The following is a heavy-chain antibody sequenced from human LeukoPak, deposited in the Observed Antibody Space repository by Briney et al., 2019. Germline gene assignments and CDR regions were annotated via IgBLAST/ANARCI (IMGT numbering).Heavy chain of an antibody. Sequence: SVKVSCKASGGTFSSYAISWVRQAPGQGLEWMGGIIPIFGTANYAQKFQGRVTITTDESTSTAYMELSSLRSEDTAVYYCARGTVLVPAAIGPHYYYYMDVWGKGTTVTVSS. CDR1: GGTFSSYA. D-gene: IGHD2-2*02. J-gene: IGHJ6*03. CDR3: ARGTVLVPAAIGPHYYYYMDV. CDR2: IIPIFGTA. V-gene: IGHV1-69*05.